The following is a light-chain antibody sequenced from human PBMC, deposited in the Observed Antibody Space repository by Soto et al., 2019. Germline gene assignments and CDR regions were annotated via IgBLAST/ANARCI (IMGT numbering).Light chain of an antibody. V-gene: IGKV3-15*01. CDR2: DAS. Sequence: EIVMTLSPATLSVSPGERATLSCRASQTVSINLAWYQQKPGQAPRLLIFDASTRATGIPARFSGSGSGTEFTLTISSLQSEDFAVYYCQKYNTWPHTFGQGTKLEI. J-gene: IGKJ2*01. CDR3: QKYNTWPHT. CDR1: QTVSIN.